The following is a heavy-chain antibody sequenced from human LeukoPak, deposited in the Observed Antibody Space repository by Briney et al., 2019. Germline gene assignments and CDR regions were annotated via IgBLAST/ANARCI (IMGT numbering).Heavy chain of an antibody. Sequence: GGSLRLSCAASGFTFSGYAMHWVRQAPGKGLEWVAVISYDGSNKYYADSVKGRFTISRDNSKNTLYLQMNSLRAEDTAVYYCARDGGSSLIDYWGQGTLVTVSS. CDR3: ARDGGSSLIDY. V-gene: IGHV3-30-3*01. CDR2: ISYDGSNK. J-gene: IGHJ4*02. CDR1: GFTFSGYA. D-gene: IGHD1-26*01.